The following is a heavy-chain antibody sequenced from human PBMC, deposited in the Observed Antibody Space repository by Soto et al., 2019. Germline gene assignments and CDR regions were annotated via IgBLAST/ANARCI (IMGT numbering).Heavy chain of an antibody. V-gene: IGHV4-31*03. D-gene: IGHD5-18*01. CDR1: GGSIRSGGYY. J-gene: IGHJ6*02. Sequence: SETLSLTCTVSGGSIRSGGYYWSWVRQNPRRGLEWIGNIYYSGNTYYNPSLKSRLTISVDTSKNQFSLNLSSVTAADTAVYYCARDRLMATAGTARHYFGLDVWRQGTTVTVSS. CDR2: IYYSGNT. CDR3: ARDRLMATAGTARHYFGLDV.